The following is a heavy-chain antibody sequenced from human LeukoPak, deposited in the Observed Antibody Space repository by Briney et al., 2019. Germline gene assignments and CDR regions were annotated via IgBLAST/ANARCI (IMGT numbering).Heavy chain of an antibody. J-gene: IGHJ4*02. CDR3: ARGVRGSEEMATITAY. CDR1: GFTFSIYS. CDR2: ISRDSSSI. Sequence: GGSLRLSCAASGFTFSIYSLNWVRHAPGKGLERVSYISRDSSSIYYADSVKGRFTISRDNAKNSLYLQMNSLRAEDTAVYYCARGVRGSEEMATITAYWGQGTLVTVSS. D-gene: IGHD5-24*01. V-gene: IGHV3-21*05.